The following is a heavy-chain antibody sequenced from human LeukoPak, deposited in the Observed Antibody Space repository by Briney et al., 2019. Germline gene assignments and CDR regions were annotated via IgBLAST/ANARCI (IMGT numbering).Heavy chain of an antibody. V-gene: IGHV3-7*03. CDR2: IKQDGSEK. Sequence: GGSLRLSFAASGFTFSSYWMSWVRQAPGKGLEWVANIKQDGSEKYYVDSVKGRFTISRDNAKNSLYLQMNSLRAEDTAVYYCARDAYYYGSGSYPRYYGMDVWGKGTTVTVSS. J-gene: IGHJ6*04. CDR1: GFTFSSYW. D-gene: IGHD3-10*01. CDR3: ARDAYYYGSGSYPRYYGMDV.